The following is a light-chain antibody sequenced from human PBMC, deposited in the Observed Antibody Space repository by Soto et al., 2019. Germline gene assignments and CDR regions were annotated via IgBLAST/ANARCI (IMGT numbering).Light chain of an antibody. V-gene: IGKV3-15*01. CDR2: GAS. CDR1: QSVSSN. Sequence: EIVMTQSPATLSVSPGERATLSCRASQSVSSNLAWYQQKPGQATRLLIYGASTRATGIPARCSGSGSGTEFTLTISSLQSEDFAVYYCQQYNNWPSTFGQGTKVEIK. CDR3: QQYNNWPST. J-gene: IGKJ1*01.